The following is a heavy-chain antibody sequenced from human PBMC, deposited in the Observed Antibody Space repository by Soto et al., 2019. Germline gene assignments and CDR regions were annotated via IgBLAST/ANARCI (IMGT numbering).Heavy chain of an antibody. CDR2: INWNGGTI. Sequence: EVQLVESGGGLVQPGRSLRLSCAASGFTFDDYAMHWVRQAPGKGLVWVSGINWNGGTIAYADSVKGRFTISRDNAKNSLYLQMNSLRADDTALYYCAKARAVAGKYYFDYWGQGTLVTVSS. CDR1: GFTFDDYA. CDR3: AKARAVAGKYYFDY. V-gene: IGHV3-9*01. D-gene: IGHD6-19*01. J-gene: IGHJ4*02.